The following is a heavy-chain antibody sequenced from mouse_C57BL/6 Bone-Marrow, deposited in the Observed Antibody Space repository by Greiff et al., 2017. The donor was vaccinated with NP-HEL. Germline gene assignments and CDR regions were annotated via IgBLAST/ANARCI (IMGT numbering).Heavy chain of an antibody. Sequence: QVQLQQPGAELVMPGASVKLSCKASGYTFTSYWMHWVKQRPGQGLEWIGEIDPSDSYTNYNQKFKGKSTLTVDKSSSTAYMQLSSLTSEDSAVYYCALTGRGDYWGQGTTLTVSS. CDR1: GYTFTSYW. CDR3: ALTGRGDY. D-gene: IGHD4-1*01. J-gene: IGHJ2*01. CDR2: IDPSDSYT. V-gene: IGHV1-69*01.